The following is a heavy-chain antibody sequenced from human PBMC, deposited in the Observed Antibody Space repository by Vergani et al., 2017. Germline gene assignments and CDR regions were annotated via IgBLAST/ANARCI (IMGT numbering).Heavy chain of an antibody. D-gene: IGHD4-23*01. CDR3: ARAVSTTVGDPPGY. V-gene: IGHV3-30-3*01. Sequence: QVQLVESGGGVVQPGRSLRLSCAASGFTFSSYAMHWVRQAPGKGLEWVAVISYDGSNKYYADSVKGRFTISRDNSKNTLYLQMNSLRAGDTAIYYCARAVSTTVGDPPGYWGQGTLVTVSS. J-gene: IGHJ4*02. CDR1: GFTFSSYA. CDR2: ISYDGSNK.